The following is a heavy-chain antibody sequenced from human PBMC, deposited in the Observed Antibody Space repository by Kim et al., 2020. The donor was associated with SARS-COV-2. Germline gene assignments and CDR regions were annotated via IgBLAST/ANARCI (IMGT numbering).Heavy chain of an antibody. J-gene: IGHJ4*02. CDR3: AREDITMVRGVDY. Sequence: SETLSLTCAVYGGSFSGYYWSWIRQPPGKGLEWIGEINHSGSTNYNPSLKSRVTISVDTSKNQFSLKLSSVTAADTAVYYCAREDITMVRGVDYWGQGTLVTVSS. CDR2: INHSGST. CDR1: GGSFSGYY. V-gene: IGHV4-34*01. D-gene: IGHD3-10*01.